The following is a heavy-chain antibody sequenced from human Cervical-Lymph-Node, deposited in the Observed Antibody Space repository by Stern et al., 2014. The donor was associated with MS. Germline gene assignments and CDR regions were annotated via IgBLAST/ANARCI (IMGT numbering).Heavy chain of an antibody. D-gene: IGHD1-26*01. Sequence: QVQLVESGAEVKKPGSSVKVSCKAPGGTFSRYAISWVRQAPGQGLEWMGGNIPLFGTANYAQKFTGRVTITADESPSTADMELSSLRSEDTAVYYCARGELKEGLVRGMDVWGQGTTVTVSS. CDR1: GGTFSRYA. CDR3: ARGELKEGLVRGMDV. V-gene: IGHV1-69*01. J-gene: IGHJ6*02. CDR2: NIPLFGTA.